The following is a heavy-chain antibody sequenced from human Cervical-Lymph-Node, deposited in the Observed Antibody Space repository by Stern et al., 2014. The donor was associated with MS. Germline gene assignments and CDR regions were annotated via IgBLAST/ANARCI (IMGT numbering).Heavy chain of an antibody. V-gene: IGHV5-51*01. CDR3: ARHVQGFDY. CDR2: TYPYDPDT. Sequence: EVQLEESGAEVKKPGESLKISCKLSGYSFTIYYIAWVRQMPGKGLYWMGLTYPYDPDTTSTPSFQGQVTISADKSITTAYLQWSSLRASDTAMYYCARHVQGFDYWGQGTLVTVSS. J-gene: IGHJ4*02. CDR1: GYSFTIYY.